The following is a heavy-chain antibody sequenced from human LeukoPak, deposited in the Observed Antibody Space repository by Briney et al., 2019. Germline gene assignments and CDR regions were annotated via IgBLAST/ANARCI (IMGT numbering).Heavy chain of an antibody. CDR1: GFTVSSNY. V-gene: IGHV4-59*02. CDR3: AREFRAAGSNYYYYYYMDV. Sequence: GSLRLSCAASGFTVSSNYMSWVRQAPGKGLEWIGYIHYSGSTNYNPSLKSRVTISVDTSKNQFSLKLSSVTAADTAVYYCAREFRAAGSNYYYYYYMDVWGKGTTVTISS. CDR2: IHYSGST. J-gene: IGHJ6*03. D-gene: IGHD6-13*01.